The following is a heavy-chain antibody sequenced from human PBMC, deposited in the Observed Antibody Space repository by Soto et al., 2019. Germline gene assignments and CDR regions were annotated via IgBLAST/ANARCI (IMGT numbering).Heavy chain of an antibody. CDR3: AMKVTTLYSWFDP. D-gene: IGHD4-4*01. J-gene: IGHJ5*02. V-gene: IGHV4-59*08. CDR1: GGSISGYY. Sequence: QVQLQESGPGLVKPSETLSLTCTVSGGSISGYYWSWIRQSPEKGLEWIGHVYYSGSTKYNPSLKSQVTISVDTSKNQFSLNLRSVTAADTAVYYCAMKVTTLYSWFDPWGQGILVTVSS. CDR2: VYYSGST.